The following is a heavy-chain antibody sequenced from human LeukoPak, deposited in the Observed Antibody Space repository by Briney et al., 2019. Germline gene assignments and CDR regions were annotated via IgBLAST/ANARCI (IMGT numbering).Heavy chain of an antibody. J-gene: IGHJ4*02. CDR3: ARLYPYITIFGVVMRYFDY. CDR1: GGPISSYY. D-gene: IGHD3-3*01. V-gene: IGHV4-4*07. CDR2: IYTSGST. Sequence: PSETLSLTCTVSGGPISSYYWSWIRQPAGKGLEWIGRIYTSGSTNYNPSLKSRVTMSVDTSKNQFSLKLSSVTAADTAVYYCARLYPYITIFGVVMRYFDYWGQGTLVTVSS.